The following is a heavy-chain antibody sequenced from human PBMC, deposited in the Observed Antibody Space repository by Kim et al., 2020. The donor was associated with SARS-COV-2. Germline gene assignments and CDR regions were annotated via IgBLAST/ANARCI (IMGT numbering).Heavy chain of an antibody. Sequence: SNPSLKSRVTISVDPSKNQFSLKLSAVTAADTAVYYCARGLRQQLGAFDIWGQGTMVTVSS. V-gene: IGHV4-34*01. CDR3: ARGLRQQLGAFDI. J-gene: IGHJ3*02. D-gene: IGHD6-13*01.